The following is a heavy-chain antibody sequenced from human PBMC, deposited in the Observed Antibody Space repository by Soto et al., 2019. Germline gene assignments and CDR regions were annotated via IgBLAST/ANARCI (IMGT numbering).Heavy chain of an antibody. CDR2: IYSGGST. J-gene: IGHJ4*02. CDR1: GFTVSSNY. CDR3: ARLGYSSSWPIPPYYFGY. Sequence: EVQLVESGGGLVQPGGSLRLSCAASGFTVSSNYMSWVRQAPGKGLEWVSVIYSGGSTYYADSVKGRFTISRDNSKNTLDLQMNSLRAEDTAVYYCARLGYSSSWPIPPYYFGYWGQGTLVTVSS. D-gene: IGHD6-13*01. V-gene: IGHV3-66*01.